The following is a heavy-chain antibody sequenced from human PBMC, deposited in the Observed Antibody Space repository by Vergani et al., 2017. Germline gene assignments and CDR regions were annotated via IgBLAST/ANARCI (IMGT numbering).Heavy chain of an antibody. CDR3: ARAKELVDYYFDY. CDR2: ISGSGGST. CDR1: GFTFSSYA. J-gene: IGHJ4*02. Sequence: VQLVESGGGVVQPGRSLRLSCAASGFTFSSYAMSWVRQAPGKGLEWVSTISGSGGSTYYAASVKGRFTISIDNAKNSLYLQMNSLRAEDTAVYYCARAKELVDYYFDYWGQGTLVTVSS. V-gene: IGHV3-23*04. D-gene: IGHD1-7*01.